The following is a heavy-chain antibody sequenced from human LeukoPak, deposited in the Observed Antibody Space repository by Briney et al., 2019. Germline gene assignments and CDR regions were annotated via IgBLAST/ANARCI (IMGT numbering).Heavy chain of an antibody. J-gene: IGHJ4*02. CDR2: IKQDGSEK. CDR3: ARATGSGTEDY. CDR1: GFTFGNYW. D-gene: IGHD6-13*01. V-gene: IGHV3-7*01. Sequence: PGGSLRLSCVASGFTFGNYWMSWVRQAPGKGLEWVANIKQDGSEKYYVDSVKGRFTISRDNAKNSLYLQMNSLRAEDTAVYYCARATGSGTEDYWGQGSLVTVSS.